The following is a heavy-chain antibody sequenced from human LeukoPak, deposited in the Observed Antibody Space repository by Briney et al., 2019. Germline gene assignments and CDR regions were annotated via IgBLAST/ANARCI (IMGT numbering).Heavy chain of an antibody. J-gene: IGHJ3*02. Sequence: GGSLRLSCAASGFTFSSYWLTWVRQAPGKGLEWVANIKPDGSERNYVDSVKGRFTISRDNAKNSLYLQMNSLRAEDTAVYYCAGPPQASSFDIWGRGTMVTVSS. CDR1: GFTFSSYW. CDR3: AGPPQASSFDI. CDR2: IKPDGSER. V-gene: IGHV3-7*01. D-gene: IGHD3-10*01.